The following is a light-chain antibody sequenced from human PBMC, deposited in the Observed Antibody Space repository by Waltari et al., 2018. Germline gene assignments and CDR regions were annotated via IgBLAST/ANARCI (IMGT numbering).Light chain of an antibody. J-gene: IGKJ1*01. V-gene: IGKV3-11*01. CDR2: SAS. CDR3: QQRSNWPRT. CDR1: QSVTKS. Sequence: EIVLTQSQDTLSLYPGERATLSCMASQSVTKSLAWYPQKPGQAPRLLIYSASNRATGVPARFSGSGAGTDFTLTISSLEPEDFAVYYCQQRSNWPRTFGQGTKVEIK.